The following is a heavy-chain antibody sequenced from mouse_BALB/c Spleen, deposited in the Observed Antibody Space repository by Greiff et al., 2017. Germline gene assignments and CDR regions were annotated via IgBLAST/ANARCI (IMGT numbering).Heavy chain of an antibody. CDR3: ARHENGNYGAWFAY. Sequence: EVHLVESGGGLVKPGGSLKLSCAASGFAFSSYDMSWVRQTPEKRLEWVAYISSGGGSTYYPDTVKGRFTISRDNAKNTLYLQMSSLKSEDTAMYYCARHENGNYGAWFAYWGQGTLVTVSA. CDR2: ISSGGGST. J-gene: IGHJ3*01. D-gene: IGHD2-1*01. V-gene: IGHV5-12-1*01. CDR1: GFAFSSYD.